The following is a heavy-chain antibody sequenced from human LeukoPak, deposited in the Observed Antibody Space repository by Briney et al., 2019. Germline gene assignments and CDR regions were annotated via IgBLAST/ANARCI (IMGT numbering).Heavy chain of an antibody. CDR1: GGSFSGYY. CDR2: INHSGST. J-gene: IGHJ5*02. Sequence: PSETLSLTCAVYGGSFSGYYWSWIRQPPGKGLEWIGEINHSGSTNYNPPLKSRVTISVDTSKNQFSLKLSSVTAADTAVYYCARGPLLMVRGVIRNWFDPWGQGTLVTVSS. CDR3: ARGPLLMVRGVIRNWFDP. D-gene: IGHD3-10*01. V-gene: IGHV4-34*01.